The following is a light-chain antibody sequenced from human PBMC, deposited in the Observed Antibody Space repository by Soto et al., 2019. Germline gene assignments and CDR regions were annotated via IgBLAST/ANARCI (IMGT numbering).Light chain of an antibody. CDR3: QQYNSYST. CDR1: QTIDDY. V-gene: IGKV1-5*03. Sequence: DIQMTQSPSALSKSVGDRVTITCRASQTIDDYLAWYQQKPGKAPKLLIYKASTLEIGVPSRFSGSGFGTEFTLTISSLQPDDCATYYCQQYNSYSTFGQGTKVDI. CDR2: KAS. J-gene: IGKJ1*01.